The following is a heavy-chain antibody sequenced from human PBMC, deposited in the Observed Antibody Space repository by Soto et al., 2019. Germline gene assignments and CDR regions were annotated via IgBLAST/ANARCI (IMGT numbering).Heavy chain of an antibody. V-gene: IGHV1-69*01. Sequence: QVQLVQSGAAVKKPGSSVKVSCQASGGTFSSYAISWVRQAPGQGLEWMGGIIPIFGTANYAQKFQGRVTITADESTSTAYMELSSLRSEDTAVNYCARDLTGIAAPRTNFDPWGQGTLVTVSS. CDR1: GGTFSSYA. J-gene: IGHJ5*02. D-gene: IGHD6-13*01. CDR2: IIPIFGTA. CDR3: ARDLTGIAAPRTNFDP.